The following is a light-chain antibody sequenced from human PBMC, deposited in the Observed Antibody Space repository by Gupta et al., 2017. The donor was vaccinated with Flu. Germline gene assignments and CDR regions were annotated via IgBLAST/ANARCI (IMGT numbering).Light chain of an antibody. Sequence: QSVLTQPPSASGTPGQRVTISCSGSSSNIGSNTVNWYQQLPGTAPKLLIDSNNQRPSGVPDRFSGSKSGTSASLAIRGLQAEDEAEYYCAEWDDCLNGWVFGGGTKLTVL. CDR3: AEWDDCLNGWV. CDR1: SSNIGSNT. V-gene: IGLV1-44*01. J-gene: IGLJ3*02. CDR2: SNN.